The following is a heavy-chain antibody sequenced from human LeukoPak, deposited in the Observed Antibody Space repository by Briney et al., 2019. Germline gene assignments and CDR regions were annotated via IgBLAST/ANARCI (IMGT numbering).Heavy chain of an antibody. V-gene: IGHV6-1*01. CDR1: GDSVSTNSAT. Sequence: SQTLSLTCAISGDSVSTNSATWNWIRQSPSRGLEWLGRTYYRSQQWHSDYAPSVKGRITLNPDTPKNQFSLQLNSVTPEDTAVYYCGRETDFGVVTNWGQGTLVTVSS. D-gene: IGHD3-3*01. CDR2: TYYRSQQWHS. CDR3: GRETDFGVVTN. J-gene: IGHJ4*02.